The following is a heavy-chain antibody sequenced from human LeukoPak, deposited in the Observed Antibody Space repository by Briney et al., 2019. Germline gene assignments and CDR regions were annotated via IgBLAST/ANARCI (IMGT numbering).Heavy chain of an antibody. V-gene: IGHV3-30*02. CDR2: IRYDGNNK. CDR3: VKDNPLDY. Sequence: GGSLRLSCGASGFTFSNYGMPWVRQAPGKGLDWVSFIRYDGNNKLYADSVKGRFTISRDNSKNTLYLHINSLRAEDTAVYYCVKDNPLDYWGQGTLVIVSS. D-gene: IGHD1-14*01. CDR1: GFTFSNYG. J-gene: IGHJ4*02.